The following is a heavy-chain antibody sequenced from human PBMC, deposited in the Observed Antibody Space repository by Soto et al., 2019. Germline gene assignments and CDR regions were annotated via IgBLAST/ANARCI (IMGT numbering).Heavy chain of an antibody. CDR1: GGSISSGDYY. V-gene: IGHV4-30-4*01. Sequence: QVQLQESGPGLVKPSQTLSLTCTVSGGSISSGDYYWSWIRQPPGKGLEWIGYIYYSGSTYYNPSLKSRVTIPVDTSKNQFSLKLSSVTAADTAVYYCASRVGYSSGWYGAYYYDGMDVWGQGTTVTVSS. D-gene: IGHD6-19*01. CDR3: ASRVGYSSGWYGAYYYDGMDV. J-gene: IGHJ6*02. CDR2: IYYSGST.